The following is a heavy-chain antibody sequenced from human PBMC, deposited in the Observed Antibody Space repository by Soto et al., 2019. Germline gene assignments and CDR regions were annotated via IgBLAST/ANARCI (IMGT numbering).Heavy chain of an antibody. CDR2: IYGSGSV. CDR1: GGSISGYY. Sequence: QVQLQESGPRLVQRSETLSLICSVSGGSISGYYWSWIRQPAGKGLEWIGRIYGSGSVHSHPSVKRRVTMSVDTSKNHFSLKLSSVTAADTAVYYCARDHSDQLWFGGGFAPWGQGILVTVSA. D-gene: IGHD3-10*01. J-gene: IGHJ5*02. V-gene: IGHV4-4*07. CDR3: ARDHSDQLWFGGGFAP.